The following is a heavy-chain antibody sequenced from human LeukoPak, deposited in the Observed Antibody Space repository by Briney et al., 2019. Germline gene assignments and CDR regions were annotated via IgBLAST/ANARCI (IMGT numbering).Heavy chain of an antibody. J-gene: IGHJ6*02. CDR3: ARGPYYYDSSGYYGMDV. CDR1: GYTFTSYD. Sequence: ASVKVSCKASGYTFTSYDINWVRQATGQGLEWMGWMNPNSGNTGYAQKFQGRVTMTRNTSIRTAYMELSSLRSEDTAVYYCARGPYYYDSSGYYGMDVWGXGXTVTASS. D-gene: IGHD3-22*01. CDR2: MNPNSGNT. V-gene: IGHV1-8*01.